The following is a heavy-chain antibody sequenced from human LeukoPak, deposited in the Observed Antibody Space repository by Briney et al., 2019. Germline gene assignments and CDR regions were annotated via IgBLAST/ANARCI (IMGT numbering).Heavy chain of an antibody. V-gene: IGHV1-18*01. CDR1: GYTFTTYG. Sequence: VASVKVSCKSSGYTFTTYGITWVRHAPGQGLEWMGWISTYNGNTNYAQKLQGRVTMTTDTSTSTAYMELRSLRSDDTAMYYCARERMDTGTYFDYWGQGTLVTVSS. J-gene: IGHJ4*02. D-gene: IGHD5-18*01. CDR3: ARERMDTGTYFDY. CDR2: ISTYNGNT.